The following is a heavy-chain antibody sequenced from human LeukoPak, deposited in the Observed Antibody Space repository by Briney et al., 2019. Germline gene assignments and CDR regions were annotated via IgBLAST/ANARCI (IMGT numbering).Heavy chain of an antibody. J-gene: IGHJ4*02. CDR3: ANLYRSGWYFDY. V-gene: IGHV3-23*01. CDR2: ISGSGGST. D-gene: IGHD6-19*01. Sequence: GESLRLSCAASGVTFSSYAMGWVRQAPGKGLEWVSAISGSGGSTYYADSVKGRFTISRDNSKNTVFLQMDSQRAEDTAIYYCANLYRSGWYFDYWGQGTLVTVSS. CDR1: GVTFSSYA.